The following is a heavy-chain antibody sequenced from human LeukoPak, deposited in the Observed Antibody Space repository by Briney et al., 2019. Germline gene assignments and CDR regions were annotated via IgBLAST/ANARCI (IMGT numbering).Heavy chain of an antibody. CDR1: GGSFSGYY. CDR2: INHSGST. V-gene: IGHV4-34*01. Sequence: PSETLSLTCAVYGGSFSGYYWSWIRQPPGKGLEWIGEINHSGSTNYNPSLKSRVTISVDTSKNQFPLKLSSVTAADTAVYYCARGRASSSWYRGYFQHWGQGTLVTVSS. CDR3: ARGRASSSWYRGYFQH. J-gene: IGHJ1*01. D-gene: IGHD6-13*01.